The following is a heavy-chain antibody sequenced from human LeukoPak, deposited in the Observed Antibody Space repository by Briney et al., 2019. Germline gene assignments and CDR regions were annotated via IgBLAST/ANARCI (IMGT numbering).Heavy chain of an antibody. V-gene: IGHV4-4*07. CDR3: ARETHTYCGGDCYPHYYYYYMDV. Sequence: KPSETLSLTCTVSGGSISSYYWSWIRQPAGKGLEWIGRIYTSGSTNYNPSLKSRVTMSVDTSKNQFSLKLSSVTAADTAVYYCARETHTYCGGDCYPHYYYYYMDVWGKGPTVTVSS. CDR2: IYTSGST. D-gene: IGHD2-21*02. J-gene: IGHJ6*03. CDR1: GGSISSYY.